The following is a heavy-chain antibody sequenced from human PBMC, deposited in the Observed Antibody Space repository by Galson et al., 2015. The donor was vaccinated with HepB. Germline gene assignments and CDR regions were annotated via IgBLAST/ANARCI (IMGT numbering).Heavy chain of an antibody. CDR2: ISAYNGNT. Sequence: SVKVSCKASGYTFTSYGISWVRQAPGRGLEWMGWISAYNGNTNYAQKLQGRVTMTTDTSTSTAYMELRSLRSDDTAVYYCARGGVGYSSGWYWRDYWGQGTLVTVSS. V-gene: IGHV1-18*01. CDR1: GYTFTSYG. J-gene: IGHJ4*02. CDR3: ARGGVGYSSGWYWRDY. D-gene: IGHD6-19*01.